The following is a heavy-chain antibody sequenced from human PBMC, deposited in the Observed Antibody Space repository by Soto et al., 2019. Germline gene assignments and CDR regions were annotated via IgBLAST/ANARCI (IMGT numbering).Heavy chain of an antibody. CDR2: IIPIFGTA. V-gene: IGHV1-69*01. CDR1: GGTFSSYA. J-gene: IGHJ2*01. D-gene: IGHD5-18*01. Sequence: QVQLVQSGAEVKKPGSSVKVSCKASGGTFSSYAISWVRQAPGQGLEWMGGIIPIFGTANYAQKFQGRVTITADESTSTAYMELSSLRSEDTAVYYCAKGGGYTYGSSWWHFDLWGRGTLVTVSS. CDR3: AKGGGYTYGSSWWHFDL.